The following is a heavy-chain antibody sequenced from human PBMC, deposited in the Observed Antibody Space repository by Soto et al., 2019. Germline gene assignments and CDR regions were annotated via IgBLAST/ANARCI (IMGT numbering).Heavy chain of an antibody. CDR1: GFSLSDYY. J-gene: IGHJ6*02. CDR3: ARDFRNKGMDV. CDR2: ITGTSDSI. D-gene: IGHD1-1*01. Sequence: PGGSLRLSCVASGFSLSDYYMAWIRQAPGKGLECLSDITGTSDSIHYADSLRGRFIISRDNAKNSLYLQMNSMTVDDTAVFYCARDFRNKGMDVWGQGTTVPVSS. V-gene: IGHV3-11*01.